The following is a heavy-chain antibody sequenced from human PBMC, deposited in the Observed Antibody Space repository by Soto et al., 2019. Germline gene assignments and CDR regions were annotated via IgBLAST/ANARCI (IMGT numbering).Heavy chain of an antibody. CDR1: GFTFSSYG. CDR3: ARDQIAVALFDI. Sequence: GGSLRLSCAASGFTFSSYGMHWVRQAPGKGLEWVAVIWYDGSNKYYSDSVKGRFTISRDNSKNTLYLQMNSLRAEDTAVYYCARDQIAVALFDIWGQGTMVTVSS. J-gene: IGHJ3*02. V-gene: IGHV3-33*01. D-gene: IGHD6-19*01. CDR2: IWYDGSNK.